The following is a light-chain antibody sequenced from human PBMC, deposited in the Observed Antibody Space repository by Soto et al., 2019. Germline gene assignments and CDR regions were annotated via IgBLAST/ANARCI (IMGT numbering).Light chain of an antibody. V-gene: IGKV1-39*01. CDR3: QQSYTTPALT. CDR1: QTISRQ. CDR2: GAS. J-gene: IGKJ4*01. Sequence: DVQMTQSPSSLSASVGDRVTITCRASQTISRQLNWYQQKPGKAPNLLIFGASGLQGGVPSRFTGSGSGTDFTLTITSLQPEDFATYYCQQSYTTPALTFGGGTKVEI.